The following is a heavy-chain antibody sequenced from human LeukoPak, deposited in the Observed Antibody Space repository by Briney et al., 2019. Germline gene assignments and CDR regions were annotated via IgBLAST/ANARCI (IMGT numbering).Heavy chain of an antibody. CDR3: ARVPLNYYDSSGPYFDY. J-gene: IGHJ4*02. CDR2: IYYSGST. CDR1: GGSISSGGYY. V-gene: IGHV4-31*03. Sequence: PSQTLSLTCTVSGGSISSGGYYWSWIRQHPGKGLEWIGYIYYSGSTNYNPSLKSRVTISVDTSKNQFSLKLSSVTAADTAVYYCARVPLNYYDSSGPYFDYWGQGTLVTVSS. D-gene: IGHD3-22*01.